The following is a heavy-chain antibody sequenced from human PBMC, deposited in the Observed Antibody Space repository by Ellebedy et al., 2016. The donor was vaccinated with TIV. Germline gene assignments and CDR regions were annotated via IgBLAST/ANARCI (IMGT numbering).Heavy chain of an antibody. D-gene: IGHD2-15*01. CDR3: ARDPGVLPGGGLDY. CDR2: IWYDGSNE. V-gene: IGHV3-33*01. Sequence: PGGSLRLSCAASGFNFNMYGMHWVRQAPGKGLEWVAAIWYDGSNENYADSVKGRFTISRDNSLYLQMNSLRAEDTAVYYCARDPGVLPGGGLDYWGQGTLFTVSS. J-gene: IGHJ4*02. CDR1: GFNFNMYG.